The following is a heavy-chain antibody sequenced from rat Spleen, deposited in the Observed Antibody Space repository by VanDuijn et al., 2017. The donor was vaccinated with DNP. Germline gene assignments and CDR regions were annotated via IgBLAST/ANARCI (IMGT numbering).Heavy chain of an antibody. D-gene: IGHD1-10*01. V-gene: IGHV5-7*01. CDR3: ASLNNYNWFAY. CDR2: ISYDGSST. Sequence: EVQLVESGGGLGQPGRSLKLSCTASGFTFSDYYMAWVRQAPTKGLEWVASISYDGSSTYYRDSVKGRFTISRDNAKSTLYLQMDSLRSEDTATYYCASLNNYNWFAYWGQGTLVTVSS. J-gene: IGHJ3*01. CDR1: GFTFSDYY.